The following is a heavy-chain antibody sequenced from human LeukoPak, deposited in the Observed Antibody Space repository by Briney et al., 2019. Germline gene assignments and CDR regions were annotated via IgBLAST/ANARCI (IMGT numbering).Heavy chain of an antibody. CDR3: ARDLIAVSASNY. V-gene: IGHV1-2*02. J-gene: IGHJ4*02. D-gene: IGHD6-19*01. Sequence: ASVKVSCKASGYTFTGYSIHWVRQAPGQGLEWMGWIHPNSRGTNYAQKFQGRVTMTRDTSISTAYMELTRLRSDDTAVYYCARDLIAVSASNYWGQGTLVTVSS. CDR2: IHPNSRGT. CDR1: GYTFTGYS.